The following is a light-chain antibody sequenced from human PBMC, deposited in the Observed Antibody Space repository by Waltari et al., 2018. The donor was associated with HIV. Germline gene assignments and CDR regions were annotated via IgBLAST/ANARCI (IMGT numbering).Light chain of an antibody. CDR1: SSNIGTNS. CDR2: TTG. J-gene: IGLJ1*01. V-gene: IGLV1-44*01. CDR3: ATWDDSLNAYV. Sequence: QSLLTQSPSTSATPGQRVTISCSGSSSNIGTNSVHWYQQLPGTAPRLLIYTTGHRPSRGPDRNSGYRSGTSASLDNSGVQSEDEADYYCATWDDSLNAYVFASGTKVNVL.